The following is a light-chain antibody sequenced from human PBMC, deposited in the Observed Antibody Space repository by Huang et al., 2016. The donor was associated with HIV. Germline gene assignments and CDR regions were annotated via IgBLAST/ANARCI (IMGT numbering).Light chain of an antibody. CDR2: GAS. CDR3: QQSYSSHT. V-gene: IGKV1-39*01. CDR1: RSINSH. Sequence: DIQMTQSPSSLSASVGDTVTITCRASRSINSHLNWYQQRPGRAPTLLIYGASNLQSGVPSRFRGSGSATDYTLRISSLQPEDFATYFCQQSYSSHTFGKGTRLEIK. J-gene: IGKJ5*01.